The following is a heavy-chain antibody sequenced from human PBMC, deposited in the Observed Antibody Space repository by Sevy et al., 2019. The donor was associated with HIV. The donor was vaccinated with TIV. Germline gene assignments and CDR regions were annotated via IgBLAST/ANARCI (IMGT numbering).Heavy chain of an antibody. V-gene: IGHV3-11*06. D-gene: IGHD2-21*02. J-gene: IGHJ4*02. Sequence: GGSLRLSCAASGFTFSDCNMAWVRQAPGKGQEWVSYITSRSGNMHYADSVKGRFTISRDNAKNSLYLQMNSLRDEDTAVYYCAREMVGTTTFDYWGQGTLVTVSS. CDR3: AREMVGTTTFDY. CDR1: GFTFSDCN. CDR2: ITSRSGNM.